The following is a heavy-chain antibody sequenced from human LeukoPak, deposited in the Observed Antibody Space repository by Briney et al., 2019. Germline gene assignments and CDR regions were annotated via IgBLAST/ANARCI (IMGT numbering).Heavy chain of an antibody. CDR3: ARGPAPYCSGGSCYGWFDP. J-gene: IGHJ5*02. CDR2: ISAYNGNT. V-gene: IGHV1-18*01. CDR1: GYTFTSYG. D-gene: IGHD2-15*01. Sequence: ASVKVSCKASGYTFTSYGISWVRQAPGQGLEWMGWISAYNGNTNYAQKLQGRVPMTTDTSTSTAYMELRSLRSDDTAVYYCARGPAPYCSGGSCYGWFDPWGQGTLVTVSS.